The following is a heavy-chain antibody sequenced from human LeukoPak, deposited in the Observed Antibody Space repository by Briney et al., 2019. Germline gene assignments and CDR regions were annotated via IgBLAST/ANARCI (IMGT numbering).Heavy chain of an antibody. D-gene: IGHD7-27*01. V-gene: IGHV3-21*06. Sequence: GGSLRLSGAASGFTFSNYYMNWVRQAPGKGLEWISSISGTSSYIFYADSMKGRFTASRDNAKNLLFLQMNSLRAEDTAAYYCGRAGDYWGQGTLVTVSS. J-gene: IGHJ4*02. CDR3: GRAGDY. CDR1: GFTFSNYY. CDR2: ISGTSSYI.